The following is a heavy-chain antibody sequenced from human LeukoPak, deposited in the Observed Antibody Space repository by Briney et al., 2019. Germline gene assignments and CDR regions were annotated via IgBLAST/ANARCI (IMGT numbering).Heavy chain of an antibody. D-gene: IGHD6-19*01. J-gene: IGHJ4*02. CDR1: GFSFSSYS. CDR2: ISTSSSYI. Sequence: GSLGLSCAASGFSFSSYSMNWVRQAPGKGLEWVSSISTSSSYIYYADSVKGRFTISRDNAKNSLYLQMNSLRAEDTAVYYCAREVENTSGWYSHFDYWGQGTLGTVSS. V-gene: IGHV3-21*01. CDR3: AREVENTSGWYSHFDY.